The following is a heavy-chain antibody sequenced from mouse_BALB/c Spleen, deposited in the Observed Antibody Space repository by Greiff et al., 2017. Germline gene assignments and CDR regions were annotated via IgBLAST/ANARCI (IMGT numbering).Heavy chain of an antibody. V-gene: IGHV5-6*01. CDR2: ISSGGSYT. J-gene: IGHJ4*01. CDR3: ANYYGSRGYAMDY. Sequence: EVQRVESGGDLVKPGGSLKLSCAASGFTFSSYGMSWVRQTPDKRLEWVATISSGGSYTYYPDSVKGRFTISRDNAKNTLYLQMSSLKSEDTAMYYCANYYGSRGYAMDYWGQGTSVTVSS. D-gene: IGHD1-1*01. CDR1: GFTFSSYG.